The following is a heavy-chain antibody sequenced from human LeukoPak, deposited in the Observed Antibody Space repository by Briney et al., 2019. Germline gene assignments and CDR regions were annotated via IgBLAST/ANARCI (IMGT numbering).Heavy chain of an antibody. V-gene: IGHV3-21*01. D-gene: IGHD5-18*01. CDR2: ISSSSSYI. Sequence: GGSLRLSCAASGFTFSSYSMNWVRQAPGEGLEWVSSISSSSSYIYYANSVKGRFTISRDNAKNSLYLQMNSLRAEDTAVYYCARGGSGYSYGSGYWGQGTLVTVSS. CDR3: ARGGSGYSYGSGY. CDR1: GFTFSSYS. J-gene: IGHJ4*02.